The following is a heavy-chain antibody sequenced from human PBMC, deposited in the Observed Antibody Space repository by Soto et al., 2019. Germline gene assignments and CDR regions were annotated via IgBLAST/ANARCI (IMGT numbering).Heavy chain of an antibody. J-gene: IGHJ4*02. CDR2: IYYSGST. V-gene: IGHV4-59*01. D-gene: IGHD2-21*02. CDR3: ARGVVTATLFDY. CDR1: GGSISSYY. Sequence: QVQLQESGPGLVKPSETLSLTCTVSGGSISSYYWSWIRQPPGKGLEWIGYIYYSGSTNYNPSLKSRVTISVDTSKNQFSLKLSSVTAADTAVYYCARGVVTATLFDYWGQGTLVTVSS.